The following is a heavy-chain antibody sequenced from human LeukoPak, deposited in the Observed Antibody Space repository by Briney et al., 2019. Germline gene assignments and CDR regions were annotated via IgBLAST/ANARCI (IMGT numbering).Heavy chain of an antibody. V-gene: IGHV4-59*08. CDR2: IYYSGST. Sequence: PSETLSLTCTVSGGSISSYYWSWIRQPPGKGLEWIGYIYYSGSTNYNPSLKSRVTISVGTSKNQFSLKLSSVTAADTAVYYCARVGFRSSSRDYWGQGTLVTVSS. D-gene: IGHD6-6*01. J-gene: IGHJ4*02. CDR1: GGSISSYY. CDR3: ARVGFRSSSRDY.